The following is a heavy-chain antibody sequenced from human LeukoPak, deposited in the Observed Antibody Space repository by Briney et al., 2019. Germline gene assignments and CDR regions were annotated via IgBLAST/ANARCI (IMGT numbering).Heavy chain of an antibody. CDR2: ISAYNGNT. CDR1: GYTFTSYG. J-gene: IGHJ4*02. CDR3: ARLDYDSSGYYFADY. V-gene: IGHV1-18*01. D-gene: IGHD3-22*01. Sequence: ASVKVSCKASGYTFTSYGISWVRQAPGQGLEWMGWISAYNGNTNYAQKLQGRVTMTTDTSTSTAYMELRSLRSDDTAVYYCARLDYDSSGYYFADYWGQGTLVTVSS.